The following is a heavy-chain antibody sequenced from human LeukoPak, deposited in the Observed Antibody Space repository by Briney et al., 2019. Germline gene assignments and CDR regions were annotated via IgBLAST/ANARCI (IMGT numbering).Heavy chain of an antibody. D-gene: IGHD3-10*01. CDR3: ARRTPSDYYGSGSYYIRKNWFDP. J-gene: IGHJ5*02. V-gene: IGHV4-34*01. CDR2: INHSGST. CDR1: GESFSGYY. Sequence: PSETLSLTCAVYGESFSGYYWSWIRQPPGKGLEWIGEINHSGSTNYNPSLKSRVTISVDTSRNQFSLNLSSVTAADTAVYYCARRTPSDYYGSGSYYIRKNWFDPWGRGTLVTVSS.